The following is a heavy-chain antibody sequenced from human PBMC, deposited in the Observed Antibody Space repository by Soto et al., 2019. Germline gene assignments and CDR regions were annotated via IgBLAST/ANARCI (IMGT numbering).Heavy chain of an antibody. Sequence: QVHLVQSGAEVRRPGSSVKVSCKASGDTFNSYGINWVRQAPGQGLEWMGGIIPVFGSTNYAPKFQGRVTFVSYESTNKVNMEVTSLTSEDTAVYYCAEGPAYSRGWHGNDYYYGLDVWGQGTTVTVSS. CDR2: IIPVFGST. J-gene: IGHJ6*02. D-gene: IGHD6-19*01. CDR1: GDTFNSYG. CDR3: AEGPAYSRGWHGNDYYYGLDV. V-gene: IGHV1-69*01.